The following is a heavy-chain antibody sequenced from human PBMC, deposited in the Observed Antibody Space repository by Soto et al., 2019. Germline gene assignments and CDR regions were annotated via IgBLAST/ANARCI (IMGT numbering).Heavy chain of an antibody. CDR1: GDSISSFNW. J-gene: IGHJ5*02. D-gene: IGHD2-2*02. CDR3: ARDPHPDTREAFDP. Sequence: PSETLSLTCAVSGDSISSFNWWSWVRQPPGKGLEWIGNIYYSGSTYYNPSLKSRVTISVDTSKNQFSLKLSSVTAADTAVYYCARDPHPDTREAFDPWGQGTLVTSP. V-gene: IGHV4-4*02. CDR2: IYYSGST.